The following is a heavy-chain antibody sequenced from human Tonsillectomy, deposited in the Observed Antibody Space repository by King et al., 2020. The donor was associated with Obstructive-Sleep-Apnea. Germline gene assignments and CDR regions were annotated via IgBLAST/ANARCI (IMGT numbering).Heavy chain of an antibody. CDR1: GFTFSSYA. CDR2: ISGSGGST. Sequence: VQLVESGGGLVQPGGSLRLSCAASGFTFSSYAMSWVRQAPGKGLEWVSAISGSGGSTYYADSVKDRFTISRDNSKNTLYLQMNSLRAEDTAVYYCAKDRRFGELGRFCFDYWGQGTLVTVSS. CDR3: AKDRRFGELGRFCFDY. D-gene: IGHD3-10*01. V-gene: IGHV3-23*04. J-gene: IGHJ4*02.